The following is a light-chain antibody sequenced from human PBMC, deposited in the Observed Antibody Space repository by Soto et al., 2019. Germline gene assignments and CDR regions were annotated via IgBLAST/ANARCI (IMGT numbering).Light chain of an antibody. CDR1: NSNIGAGYD. V-gene: IGLV1-40*01. J-gene: IGLJ1*01. Sequence: QSVLTQPPSVSGAPGLRVTISCTGSNSNIGAGYDVHWYQQLPGTAPKLLIYANTARPSGVPDRISGSKSGTSASLAITGLQADDEADSSCQSYDSSRTLSVFGTGTRVTVL. CDR2: ANT. CDR3: QSYDSSRTLSV.